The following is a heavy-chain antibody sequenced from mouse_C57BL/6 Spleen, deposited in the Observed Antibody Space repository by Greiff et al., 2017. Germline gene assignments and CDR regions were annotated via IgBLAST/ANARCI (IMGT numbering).Heavy chain of an antibody. CDR2: IDPSDSYT. CDR1: GYTFTSYW. CDR3: ARYSSGGYYYAMDY. D-gene: IGHD3-2*02. J-gene: IGHJ4*01. Sequence: QVQLQQPGAELVKPGASVKLSCKASGYTFTSYWMQWVKQRPGQGLEWIGEIDPSDSYTNYNQKFKGKATLTVDTSSSTAYMQLSSLTSEDSAVYYCARYSSGGYYYAMDYWGQGTSVTVSS. V-gene: IGHV1-50*01.